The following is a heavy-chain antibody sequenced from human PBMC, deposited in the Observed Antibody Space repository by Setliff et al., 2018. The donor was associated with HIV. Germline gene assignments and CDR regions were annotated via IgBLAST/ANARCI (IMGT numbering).Heavy chain of an antibody. J-gene: IGHJ6*03. Sequence: SVKVSCKASGGRFSNYGISWVRQAPGQGLEWMGGIIPIFGTTNYAQMFQGRVTMTTDTSTSTAYMELRSLRYDDTAVYYCARDPRSGYDSDAAMVTVYYYYMDVWGKGTTVTVSS. CDR1: GGRFSNYG. D-gene: IGHD5-18*01. CDR2: IIPIFGTT. CDR3: ARDPRSGYDSDAAMVTVYYYYMDV. V-gene: IGHV1-69*05.